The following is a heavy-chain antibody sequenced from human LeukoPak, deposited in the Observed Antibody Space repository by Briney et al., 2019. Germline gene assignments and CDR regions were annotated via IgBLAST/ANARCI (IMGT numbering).Heavy chain of an antibody. J-gene: IGHJ4*02. V-gene: IGHV5-51*01. CDR1: GYSFTSYW. CDR3: ARQCSSTSCRTDFDY. CDR2: IYPGDSDT. D-gene: IGHD2-2*01. Sequence: GEPLKISCKGSGYSFTSYWIGWVRQMPGKGLEWMGIIYPGDSDTRYSPSFQGQVTISADKSISTAYLQWSSLKASDTAMYYCARQCSSTSCRTDFDYWGQGTLVTVSS.